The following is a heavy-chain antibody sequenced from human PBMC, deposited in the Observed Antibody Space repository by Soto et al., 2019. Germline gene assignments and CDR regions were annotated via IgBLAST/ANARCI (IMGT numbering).Heavy chain of an antibody. CDR2: IAYDVSNK. J-gene: IGHJ4*02. D-gene: IGHD6-13*01. CDR3: AKIIAVPGSLDY. Sequence: QVQLVESGGGVVQPGRSLRLSCTASGFTFSIYGMHWVRQAPGKGLEWVAVIAYDVSNKYYADSVKGRFTISRDNSKNTLDLHMNRLRAEDTAVYYCAKIIAVPGSLDYWGQGTLVTVSS. V-gene: IGHV3-30*18. CDR1: GFTFSIYG.